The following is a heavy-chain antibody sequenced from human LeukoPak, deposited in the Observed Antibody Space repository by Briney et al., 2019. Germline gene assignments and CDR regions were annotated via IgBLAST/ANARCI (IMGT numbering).Heavy chain of an antibody. J-gene: IGHJ4*02. CDR3: AKDRGYSYGYYFDY. CDR2: ISYDGSNK. Sequence: GGSLRLSCAASGFTFSSYGMHGVRQAPGKGLEWGAVISYDGSNKYYADSVRGRFTISRDNSKNTLYLQMNSLRAEDTAVYYCAKDRGYSYGYYFDYWGQGTLVTVSS. CDR1: GFTFSSYG. D-gene: IGHD5-18*01. V-gene: IGHV3-30*18.